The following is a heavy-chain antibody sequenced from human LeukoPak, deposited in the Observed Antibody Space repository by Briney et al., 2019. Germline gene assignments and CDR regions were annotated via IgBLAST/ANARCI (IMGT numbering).Heavy chain of an antibody. CDR1: GFTFSSYE. Sequence: QSGGSLRLSCAASGFTFSSYEMSWVRQAPGKGLEWVSYISARGTTIYYADSVKGRFTISRDNAKNSLYLQVHSLRAEDTAVYYCATWLDSRFDYWGEGTLVTVSS. CDR3: ATWLDSRFDY. J-gene: IGHJ4*02. CDR2: ISARGTTI. D-gene: IGHD4-11*01. V-gene: IGHV3-48*03.